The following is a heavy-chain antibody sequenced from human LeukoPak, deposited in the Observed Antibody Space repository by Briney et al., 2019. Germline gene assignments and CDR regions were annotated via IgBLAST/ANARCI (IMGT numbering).Heavy chain of an antibody. V-gene: IGHV5-51*01. CDR2: IYPRDSDT. CDR3: GTPVVVAAPADY. Sequence: GEPLRISRMGAVYRSIRYPGSCGCEMPGKRLEWMGIIYPRDSDTRYSPSLSSQVTISADKSISTPYLQWGSLKASHTAMYYCGTPVVVAAPADYWGEGTLVTVSS. J-gene: IGHJ4*02. D-gene: IGHD2-15*01. CDR1: VYRSIRYP.